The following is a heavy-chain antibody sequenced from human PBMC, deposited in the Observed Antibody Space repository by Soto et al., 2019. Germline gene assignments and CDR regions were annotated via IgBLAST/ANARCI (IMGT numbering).Heavy chain of an antibody. CDR1: GYTFTRYT. J-gene: IGHJ5*02. CDR2: LNPDNGNT. D-gene: IGHD2-2*01. Sequence: VASVKVSCKASGYTFTRYTMNWVRQAPGQRLEWMGWLNPDNGNTKSSQKFQDRVIITRDTSASTAYMDLSSLRSEDTAVYYCARGIATGQLDPWGQGTLVTVSS. V-gene: IGHV1-3*01. CDR3: ARGIATGQLDP.